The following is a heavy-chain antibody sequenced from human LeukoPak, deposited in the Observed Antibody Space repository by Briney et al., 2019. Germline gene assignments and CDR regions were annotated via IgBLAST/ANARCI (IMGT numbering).Heavy chain of an antibody. J-gene: IGHJ4*02. CDR3: ARVGWELWKERFDY. D-gene: IGHD1-26*01. V-gene: IGHV4-39*01. CDR2: IYYSGTT. CDR1: GGSISSRSYY. Sequence: SETLSLTCTASGGSISSRSYYWGWIRQPPGKGLEWIGSIYYSGTTYYKPSLKSRVTISVDTSKNQFSLRLASVTAADTAVYYCARVGWELWKERFDYWGQGTLVTVSS.